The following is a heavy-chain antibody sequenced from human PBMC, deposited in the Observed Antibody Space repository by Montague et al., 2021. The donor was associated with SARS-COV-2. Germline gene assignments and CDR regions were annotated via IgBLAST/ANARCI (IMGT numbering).Heavy chain of an antibody. CDR2: IYYSGST. D-gene: IGHD3-3*01. J-gene: IGHJ6*02. CDR1: GGSISSGGYY. CDR3: ARDPWRITIFGVVTRYGMDV. V-gene: IGHV4-61*08. Sequence: SETLSLTCTLSGGSISSGGYYWSWVRQHPGKGLEWIGYIYYSGSTNYXPSLKSRVTISEDTSKNQFSLKLSSVTAADTAVYYCARDPWRITIFGVVTRYGMDVWGQGTTVTVSS.